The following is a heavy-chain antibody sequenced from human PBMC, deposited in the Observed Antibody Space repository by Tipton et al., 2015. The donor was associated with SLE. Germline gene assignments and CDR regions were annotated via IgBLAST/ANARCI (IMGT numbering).Heavy chain of an antibody. CDR2: IDYTGNT. CDR3: VKYRGGTMLDV. D-gene: IGHD2-15*01. CDR1: GASISSSGYY. J-gene: IGHJ6*04. Sequence: TLSLTCTVSGASISSSGYYWGWIRQPPGKGLEWIGSIDYTGNTHYNPSLKSRVTISVDTSANQFSLKVTSVIAADTAMYYCVKYRGGTMLDVWGKGTTVTVSS. V-gene: IGHV4-39*01.